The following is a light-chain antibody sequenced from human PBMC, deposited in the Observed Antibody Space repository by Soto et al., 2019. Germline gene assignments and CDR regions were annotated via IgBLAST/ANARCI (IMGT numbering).Light chain of an antibody. J-gene: IGLJ3*02. CDR2: EVS. CDR1: SSDVGGYNY. CDR3: SAYAGSTNLV. Sequence: QSALTQPPSASGSPGQSVTISCTGTSSDVGGYNYVSWYQQHPGKAPKLMIYEVSKRPSGVPDRYSGSKSGNTASLTVSELQAEDDADYYCSAYAGSTNLVVGGGTKLTVL. V-gene: IGLV2-8*01.